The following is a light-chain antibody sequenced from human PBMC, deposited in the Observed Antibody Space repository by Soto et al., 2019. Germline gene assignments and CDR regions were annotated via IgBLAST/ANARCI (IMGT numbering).Light chain of an antibody. V-gene: IGKV3-20*01. CDR1: QTVTNSF. CDR3: QQYSTLPHT. Sequence: ENVLTQSPGTLSLSPGERATLSCRASQTVTNSFFAWYQQKPGQPPRLLIHGISSRATGIPDRFSGSGSVTDFTLTISRLEPEDFVVYYCQQYSTLPHTFGRGTKLEV. CDR2: GIS. J-gene: IGKJ2*01.